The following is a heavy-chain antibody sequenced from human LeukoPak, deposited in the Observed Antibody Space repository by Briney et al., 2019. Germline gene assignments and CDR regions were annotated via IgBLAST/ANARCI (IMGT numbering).Heavy chain of an antibody. Sequence: GGSLRLSCAAPGFTFSSYAMSWVRQAPGKGLEWVSAISGSGGSTYYADSVKGRFTISRDNSKTPLYLQMNSLRAEDTAVYYCAKDQLLPVDYYDSSGYYPPTFWGQGTLVTVSS. CDR3: AKDQLLPVDYYDSSGYYPPTF. CDR1: GFTFSSYA. J-gene: IGHJ4*02. V-gene: IGHV3-23*01. CDR2: ISGSGGST. D-gene: IGHD3-22*01.